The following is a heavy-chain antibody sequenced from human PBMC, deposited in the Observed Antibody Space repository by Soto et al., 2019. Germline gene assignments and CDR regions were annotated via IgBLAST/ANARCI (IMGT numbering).Heavy chain of an antibody. CDR3: ARERYQVLSDGMDV. CDR1: GFTFSDYY. D-gene: IGHD2-2*01. V-gene: IGHV1-2*02. Sequence: ASVKVSCKASGFTFSDYYMHWVREAPGQGLEWMGWLNPKSGGTTYAQKFQGRLTLSRDTSINTAYMELSRLSIDDTALYYCARERYQVLSDGMDVWGQGTTVAVSS. J-gene: IGHJ6*02. CDR2: LNPKSGGT.